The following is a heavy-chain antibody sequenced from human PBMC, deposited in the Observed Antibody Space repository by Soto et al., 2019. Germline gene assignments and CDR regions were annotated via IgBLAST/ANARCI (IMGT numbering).Heavy chain of an antibody. Sequence: GGSLRLSCAASGFTFGSYAMSWVRQAPGKGLEWVSAISGSGGSTYYADSVKGRFTISRDNSKNTLYLQMNSLRAEDTAVYYCAKRRTAGSSLDYWGQGTLVTVSS. CDR3: AKRRTAGSSLDY. CDR2: ISGSGGST. CDR1: GFTFGSYA. D-gene: IGHD3-16*02. V-gene: IGHV3-23*01. J-gene: IGHJ4*02.